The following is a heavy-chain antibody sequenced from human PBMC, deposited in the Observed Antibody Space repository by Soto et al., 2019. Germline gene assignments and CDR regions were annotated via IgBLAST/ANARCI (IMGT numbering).Heavy chain of an antibody. V-gene: IGHV2-5*01. J-gene: IGHJ4*01. D-gene: IGHD3-9*01. Sequence: QIALKESGPTRVKPTQSLTLTGTFSGFGLSTSGEGVGWICQPPGKALAYLALIYWHHDKRYSPSLKSKLTFTKDTSKNQVVLTMTSMDPVDTARYYWADRRIHNCDWHRGLFDHWGQGALVPVSS. CDR3: ADRRIHNCDWHRGLFDH. CDR1: GFGLSTSGEG. CDR2: IYWHHDK.